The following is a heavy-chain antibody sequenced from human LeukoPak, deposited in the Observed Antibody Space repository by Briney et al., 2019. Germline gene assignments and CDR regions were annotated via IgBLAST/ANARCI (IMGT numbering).Heavy chain of an antibody. CDR1: GGSISSNNW. CDR3: ARVNINNWHSCDY. J-gene: IGHJ4*02. D-gene: IGHD1-1*01. Sequence: SETLSLTCAVSGGSISSNNWWGWVRQPPGKGLEWNGEIYHSGSPNYNPSLKSRVTISVDKSRNHFSLNLSSVTAADTAVYYCARVNINNWHSCDYWGQGTLVTVSS. V-gene: IGHV4-4*02. CDR2: IYHSGSP.